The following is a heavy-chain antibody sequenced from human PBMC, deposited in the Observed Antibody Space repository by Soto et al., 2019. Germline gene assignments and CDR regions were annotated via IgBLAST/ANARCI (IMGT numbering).Heavy chain of an antibody. Sequence: EVQLLESGGGLVQPGGSLRLSCAAPGFTFSSYAMSWVRQAPGKGLEWVSAISGSGGNTYYADSVKGRFTISRDSSKNTLYLQMNSLRAEDTAVYYCAKEGRYNWNDRYYFDYWGQGTLVTVSS. D-gene: IGHD1-20*01. V-gene: IGHV3-23*01. CDR1: GFTFSSYA. CDR3: AKEGRYNWNDRYYFDY. J-gene: IGHJ4*02. CDR2: ISGSGGNT.